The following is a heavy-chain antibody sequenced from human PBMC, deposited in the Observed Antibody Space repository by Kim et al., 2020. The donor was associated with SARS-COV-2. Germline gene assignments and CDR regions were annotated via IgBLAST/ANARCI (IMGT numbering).Heavy chain of an antibody. CDR3: ARESSGSYFPS. J-gene: IGHJ4*02. V-gene: IGHV3-48*04. Sequence: YYADSVKGRFTISRDDAKNSLYLQMNSLRGEDSAVYYCARESSGSYFPSWGQGTLVTVSS. D-gene: IGHD1-26*01.